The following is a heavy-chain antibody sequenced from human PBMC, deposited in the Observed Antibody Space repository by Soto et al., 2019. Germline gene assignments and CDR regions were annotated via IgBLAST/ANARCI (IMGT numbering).Heavy chain of an antibody. CDR3: ARDRVLRYFDWLSLNWFDP. Sequence: ASVKVSCKASGYTFTGYYMHWVRQAPGQGLEWMGWINPNSGGTNYAQKFQGRVTMTRDTSISTAYMELSRLRSDDTAVYYCARDRVLRYFDWLSLNWFDPWGQGTLVTAPQ. V-gene: IGHV1-2*02. CDR2: INPNSGGT. CDR1: GYTFTGYY. D-gene: IGHD3-9*01. J-gene: IGHJ5*02.